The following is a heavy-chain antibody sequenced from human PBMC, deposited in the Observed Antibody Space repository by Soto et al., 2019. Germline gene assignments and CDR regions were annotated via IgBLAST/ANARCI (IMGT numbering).Heavy chain of an antibody. CDR1: GGFISSSSDY. J-gene: IGHJ4*02. D-gene: IGHD2-21*01. Sequence: QLQLQESGPGLVKPSETLSLTCTVSGGFISSSSDYWGWIRQPPGKGLEWSGSIYYSGNTYYNPSLRSRANISVETAKTQFSPKLSYVTAADTAVDYCASLSRCGYFDYWGQGTLVTFSS. CDR2: IYYSGNT. V-gene: IGHV4-39*01. CDR3: ASLSRCGYFDY.